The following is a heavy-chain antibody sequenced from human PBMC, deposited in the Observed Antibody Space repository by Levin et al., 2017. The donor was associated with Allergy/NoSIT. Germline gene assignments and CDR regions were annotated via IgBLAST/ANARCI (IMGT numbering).Heavy chain of an antibody. Sequence: GGSLRLSCAASGFTFSDSAMHWVRQASGKGLEWVGRIRIKSNNYATVYAASVKGRFIISRDDSRNTAYLQMNSLTTEDTAVYYCNSFSPSMAEGYWGQGTLVTVSS. J-gene: IGHJ4*02. CDR1: GFTFSDSA. CDR3: NSFSPSMAEGY. CDR2: IRIKSNNYAT. D-gene: IGHD2/OR15-2a*01. V-gene: IGHV3-73*01.